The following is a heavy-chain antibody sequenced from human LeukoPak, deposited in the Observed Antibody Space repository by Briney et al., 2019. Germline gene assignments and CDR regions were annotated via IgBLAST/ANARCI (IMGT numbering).Heavy chain of an antibody. V-gene: IGHV3-23*01. CDR3: AKDAHSSGWYKLEYRYFDY. J-gene: IGHJ4*02. Sequence: GGSLRLSCAASGFTFSSYAMSWVRQAPGKGLEWVSAISGSGGSTYYADFVKGRFTISRDNSKNTLYLQMNSLRAEDTAVYYCAKDAHSSGWYKLEYRYFDYWGQGTLVTVSS. CDR2: ISGSGGST. D-gene: IGHD6-19*01. CDR1: GFTFSSYA.